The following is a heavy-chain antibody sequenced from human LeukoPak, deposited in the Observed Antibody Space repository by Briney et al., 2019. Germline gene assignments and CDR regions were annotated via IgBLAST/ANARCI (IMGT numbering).Heavy chain of an antibody. CDR2: TYTSGST. D-gene: IGHD4-17*01. CDR1: GGSIDIYC. Sequence: NPSETLSLTCTVSGGSIDIYCWSWIRQPAGKGLEWIGRTYTSGSTNYNPSLKTRVTMSVDTSKNQFSLKLSSVTAADTAVYYCARGPLTVTRGFDPWGQGTLVTVSS. CDR3: ARGPLTVTRGFDP. V-gene: IGHV4-4*07. J-gene: IGHJ5*02.